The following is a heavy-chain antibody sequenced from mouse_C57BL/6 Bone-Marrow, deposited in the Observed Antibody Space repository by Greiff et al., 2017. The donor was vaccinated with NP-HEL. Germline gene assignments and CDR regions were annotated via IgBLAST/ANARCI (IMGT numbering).Heavy chain of an antibody. V-gene: IGHV5-12*01. J-gene: IGHJ3*01. Sequence: EVKLVESGGGLVQPGGSLKLSCAASGFTFSDYYMYWVRQTPEKRLEWVAYLSNGGGSTYYPDTVKGRFTISRDNAKNTLYLQMSRLKSEDTAMYYCASAIYYYGSSYPPWFAYWGQGTLVTVSA. CDR3: ASAIYYYGSSYPPWFAY. CDR2: LSNGGGST. D-gene: IGHD1-1*01. CDR1: GFTFSDYY.